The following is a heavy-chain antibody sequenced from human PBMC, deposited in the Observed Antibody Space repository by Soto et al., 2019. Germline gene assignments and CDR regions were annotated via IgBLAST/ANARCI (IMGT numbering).Heavy chain of an antibody. D-gene: IGHD6-13*01. Sequence: QVQLVQSGAEVKKPGASVKVSCKASGYTFTNHYIHWVRQAPGQGLEWMGMINPSGGSASYAQMFQGRVTMTSDTSTRTVYLEVGSLTSEDTALFYCARGFYSSSWYFLFDCWGQGTLGTVSS. CDR2: INPSGGSA. V-gene: IGHV1-46*01. CDR3: ARGFYSSSWYFLFDC. J-gene: IGHJ4*02. CDR1: GYTFTNHY.